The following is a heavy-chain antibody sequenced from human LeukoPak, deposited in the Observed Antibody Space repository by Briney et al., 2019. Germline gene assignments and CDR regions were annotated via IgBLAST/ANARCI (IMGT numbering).Heavy chain of an antibody. CDR2: ISYDGSNK. J-gene: IGHJ4*02. CDR3: ARVGRGYSFNVYYFDY. Sequence: GGSLRLSCAASGFTFSNFAMHWVRQAPGKGLEWVAIISYDGSNKYYADSVKGRFTISRDNSKNTLYLQMNSLRAEDTAVYYCARVGRGYSFNVYYFDYWGQGTLVTVSS. CDR1: GFTFSNFA. D-gene: IGHD5-18*01. V-gene: IGHV3-30*04.